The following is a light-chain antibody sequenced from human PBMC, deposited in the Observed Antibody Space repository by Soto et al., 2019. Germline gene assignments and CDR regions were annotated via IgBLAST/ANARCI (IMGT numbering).Light chain of an antibody. CDR2: HAS. CDR1: QTVGRNY. J-gene: IGKJ4*01. V-gene: IGKV3-20*01. Sequence: EIVLTQSPGTLSLSPGERATLSCRASQTVGRNYLAWYQQKPGQAPRLLIYHASNRATGIPDRFSGSGSGTDFTLTISRLEPEYFAVYYCQQYAASPLTFGGGAKVEI. CDR3: QQYAASPLT.